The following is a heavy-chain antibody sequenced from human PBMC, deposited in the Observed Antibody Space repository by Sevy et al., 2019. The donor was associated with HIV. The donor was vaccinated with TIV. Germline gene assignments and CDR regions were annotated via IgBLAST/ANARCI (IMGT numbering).Heavy chain of an antibody. CDR3: ARGVYYYDSSGYYNGDAFDI. J-gene: IGHJ3*02. CDR1: GFTFSSYW. Sequence: GGSLRLSCAASGFTFSSYWMSWVRQAPGKGLEWVANIKQDGSEKYYVNSVKGRFTISRDNAKNSLYLQMNSLRAEDTAVYYCARGVYYYDSSGYYNGDAFDIWGQGTMVTVSS. CDR2: IKQDGSEK. V-gene: IGHV3-7*01. D-gene: IGHD3-22*01.